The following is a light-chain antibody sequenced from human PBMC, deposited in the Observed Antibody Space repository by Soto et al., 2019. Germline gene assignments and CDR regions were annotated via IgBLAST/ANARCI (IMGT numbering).Light chain of an antibody. CDR2: KAS. Sequence: DIQMTQSPSTLSGTVGDRVTITCRASQTISSWLAWYQQKPGKAPKLLIYKASTLKSGVPSRFSGSGSGTDFVLTISSLQPEDSATYYCQQLDSMPITFGQGTRLE. V-gene: IGKV1-5*03. CDR3: QQLDSMPIT. J-gene: IGKJ5*01. CDR1: QTISSW.